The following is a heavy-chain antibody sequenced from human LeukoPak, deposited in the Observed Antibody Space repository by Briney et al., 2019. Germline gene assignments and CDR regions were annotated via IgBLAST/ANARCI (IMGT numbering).Heavy chain of an antibody. Sequence: GSLRLSCAASGFTFSSYAMSWVRQAPGKGLEWVSAISGSGGSTYYADSVKGRFTISRDNSKNTLYLQMNSLGAEDTAVYYCAKDGMATISYYFDYWGQGTLVTVSS. D-gene: IGHD5-24*01. V-gene: IGHV3-23*01. CDR3: AKDGMATISYYFDY. CDR1: GFTFSSYA. J-gene: IGHJ4*02. CDR2: ISGSGGST.